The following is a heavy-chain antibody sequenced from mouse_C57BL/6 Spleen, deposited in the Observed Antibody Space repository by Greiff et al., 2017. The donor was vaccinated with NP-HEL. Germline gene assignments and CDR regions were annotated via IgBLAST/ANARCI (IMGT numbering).Heavy chain of an antibody. D-gene: IGHD2-5*01. Sequence: QLQQSGPELVKPGASVKISCKASGYAFSSSWMNWVKQRPGKGLEWIGRIYPGDGDTNYNGKFKGKATLTADKSSSTAYMQLSSLTSEDSAVYFCARDYSNYAYYFDYWGQGTTLTVSS. CDR2: IYPGDGDT. CDR3: ARDYSNYAYYFDY. V-gene: IGHV1-82*01. CDR1: GYAFSSSW. J-gene: IGHJ2*01.